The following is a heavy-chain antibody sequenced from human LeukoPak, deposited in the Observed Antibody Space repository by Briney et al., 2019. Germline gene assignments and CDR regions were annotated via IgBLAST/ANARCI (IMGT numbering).Heavy chain of an antibody. CDR2: ISYSGST. J-gene: IGHJ5*02. D-gene: IGHD1-7*01. CDR1: GGSISSYY. CDR3: ARGNWNYASFWFDP. Sequence: SQTLSLTCTVSGGSISSYYWSWIRQPPGKGLEWIGYISYSGSTNYNPSLKSRVSISVETSKNQFSLKLSSVTAADTAVYYCARGNWNYASFWFDPWGQGTLVTVSS. V-gene: IGHV4-59*01.